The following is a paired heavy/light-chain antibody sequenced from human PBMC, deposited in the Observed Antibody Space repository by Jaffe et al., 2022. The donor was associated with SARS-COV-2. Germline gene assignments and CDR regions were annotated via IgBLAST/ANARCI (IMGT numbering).Heavy chain of an antibody. D-gene: IGHD4-17*01. CDR3: AKDIKDNYGGTYYYYYGMDV. J-gene: IGHJ6*02. V-gene: IGHV3-43*02. Sequence: EVQLVESGGGVVQPGGSLRLSCAASGFTFDDYAMHWVRQAPGKGLEWVSLISGDGGSTYYADSVKGRFTISRDNSKNSLYLQMNSLRTEDTALYYCAKDIKDNYGGTYYYYYGMDVWGQGTTVTVSS. CDR2: ISGDGGST. CDR1: GFTFDDYA.
Light chain of an antibody. CDR2: SNN. Sequence: QSVLTQPPSASGTPGQRVTISCSGSSSNIGSNTVNWYQQLPGTAPKLLIYSNNQRPSGVPDRFSGSKSGTSASLAISGLQSEDEADYYCAAWDDSLKGVFGGGTKLTVL. J-gene: IGLJ3*02. CDR3: AAWDDSLKGV. CDR1: SSNIGSNT. V-gene: IGLV1-44*01.